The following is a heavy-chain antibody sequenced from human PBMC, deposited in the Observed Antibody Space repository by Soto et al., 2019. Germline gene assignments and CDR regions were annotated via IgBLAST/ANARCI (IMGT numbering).Heavy chain of an antibody. CDR1: GYTFTSYA. CDR2: INAGNGNT. J-gene: IGHJ4*02. V-gene: IGHV1-3*01. Sequence: ASVKVSCKASGYTFTSYAMHWVRQAPGQRLEWMGWINAGNGNTKYSQKFQGRVTITRDTSASTAYMELSSLRSEDTAVYYCATASRYCISISCIDYWGQGTLVTVSS. D-gene: IGHD2-2*01. CDR3: ATASRYCISISCIDY.